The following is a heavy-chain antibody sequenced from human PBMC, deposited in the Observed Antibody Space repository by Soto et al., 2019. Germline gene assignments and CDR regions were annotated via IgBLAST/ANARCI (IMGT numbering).Heavy chain of an antibody. D-gene: IGHD1-7*01. CDR3: ATDAQTITGTFDY. J-gene: IGHJ4*02. Sequence: PGGCRRLSCAASGCTFSSYAMSWVRQAPGKGLGWVSAISGSGGSTYYADSVKGRFTTSRENSKTTLYLQMNSLSAEDTAVYYCATDAQTITGTFDYWGQGTLVTVSS. CDR2: ISGSGGST. V-gene: IGHV3-23*01. CDR1: GCTFSSYA.